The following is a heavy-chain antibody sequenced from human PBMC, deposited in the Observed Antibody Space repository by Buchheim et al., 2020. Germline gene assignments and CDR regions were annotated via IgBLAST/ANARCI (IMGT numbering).Heavy chain of an antibody. J-gene: IGHJ4*02. CDR3: ARSVSSGSWDFDY. V-gene: IGHV3-11*01. Sequence: VQLLESGGGLVKPGGSLRLSCAASGFTFSDYYMSWIRQAPGKGLEWVSYIYGSGSTVYYVDSVKGRFTISRDNVKNALYLQMSSLRAEDTAVYYCARSVSSGSWDFDYWGQGTL. D-gene: IGHD3-22*01. CDR2: IYGSGSTV. CDR1: GFTFSDYY.